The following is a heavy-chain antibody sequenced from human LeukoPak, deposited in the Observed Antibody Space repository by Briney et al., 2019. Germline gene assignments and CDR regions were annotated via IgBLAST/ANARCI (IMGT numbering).Heavy chain of an antibody. J-gene: IGHJ4*02. Sequence: GGSLRLSCTASGFTFGDYAMSWVRQAPGKGLEWVGFIRSKAYGGTTEYAASVKGRFTISRDDSKGIAYLQMNSLKTEDTAVYYCTRLPQIQLWLLDYWGQGTLVTVPS. CDR1: GFTFGDYA. CDR3: TRLPQIQLWLLDY. CDR2: IRSKAYGGTT. D-gene: IGHD5-18*01. V-gene: IGHV3-49*04.